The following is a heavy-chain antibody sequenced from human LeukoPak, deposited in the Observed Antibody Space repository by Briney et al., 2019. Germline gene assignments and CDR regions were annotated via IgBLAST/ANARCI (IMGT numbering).Heavy chain of an antibody. D-gene: IGHD1-26*01. CDR3: ARHVGRGSFRRVDYYYYMDV. CDR2: SDYSGST. J-gene: IGHJ6*03. CDR1: GYSISSGYY. Sequence: SETLSLTCAVSGYSISSGYYWGWIRQPPGKGLEWIGSSDYSGSTYYSSSLKSRVTMSVDTSKNQFSLKLSSVTAADTAVYFCARHVGRGSFRRVDYYYYMDVWGKGTTVTVSS. V-gene: IGHV4-38-2*01.